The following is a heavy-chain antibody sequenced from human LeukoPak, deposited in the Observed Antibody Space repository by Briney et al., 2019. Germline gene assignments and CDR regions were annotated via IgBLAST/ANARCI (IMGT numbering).Heavy chain of an antibody. J-gene: IGHJ5*02. CDR3: ARDYMGYCSSTSCNSWFDP. D-gene: IGHD2-2*01. CDR2: INAGNGNT. Sequence: ASVKVSCKASGYTFTSYAMHWVRQAPGQRLEWMGWINAGNGNTKYSQKFQGRVTITADESTSTAYMELSSLRSEDTAVYYCARDYMGYCSSTSCNSWFDPWGQGTLVTVPS. V-gene: IGHV1-3*01. CDR1: GYTFTSYA.